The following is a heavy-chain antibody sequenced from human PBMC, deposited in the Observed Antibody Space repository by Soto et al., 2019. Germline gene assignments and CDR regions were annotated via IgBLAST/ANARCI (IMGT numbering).Heavy chain of an antibody. CDR2: IAPNGAT. J-gene: IGHJ5*02. CDR1: GGSITSGNSYA. D-gene: IGHD3-10*01. Sequence: SETLSLTCAVSGGSITSGNSYAWAWIRQPPGRGLEWIGSIAPNGATTYNQSLKSRVSVSLDKSKNQVALRLSSVTAADMAVYYCARAVSPYFGTWFDPWGQGTLVTVSS. CDR3: ARAVSPYFGTWFDP. V-gene: IGHV4-30-2*01.